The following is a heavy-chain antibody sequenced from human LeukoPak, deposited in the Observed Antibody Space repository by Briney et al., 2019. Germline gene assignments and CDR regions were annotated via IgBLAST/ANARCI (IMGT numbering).Heavy chain of an antibody. CDR1: GFTFSSYE. CDR3: ARDYGVAAAGILDY. CDR2: ISSSGSTI. Sequence: GWSLRLSCAASGFTFSSYEMNWVRQAPGKGLEWVSYISSSGSTIYQADSVKGRFTISRDNAKNSLYLQMNSLRAEDTAVYYCARDYGVAAAGILDYWGQGTLVTVSS. J-gene: IGHJ4*02. D-gene: IGHD6-13*01. V-gene: IGHV3-48*03.